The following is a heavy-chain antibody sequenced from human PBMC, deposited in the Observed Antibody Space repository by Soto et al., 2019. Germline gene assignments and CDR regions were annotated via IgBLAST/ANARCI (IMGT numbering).Heavy chain of an antibody. CDR1: GFSLSIYE. Sequence: GGSLRLSCAASGFSLSIYEMNWVRQAPGKGLEWLAYVSTSGSLKNYADSVKGRFTISRDNAKNSLYLEMNSLRAEDTAVYYCARESEDLTSNFDYWGQGALVTVSS. CDR3: ARESEDLTSNFDY. V-gene: IGHV3-48*03. CDR2: VSTSGSLK. J-gene: IGHJ4*02.